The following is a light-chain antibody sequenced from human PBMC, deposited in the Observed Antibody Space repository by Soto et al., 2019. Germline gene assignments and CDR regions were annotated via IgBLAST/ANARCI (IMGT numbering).Light chain of an antibody. V-gene: IGKV3-11*01. CDR2: DAS. CDR1: QSVSSY. J-gene: IGKJ4*01. Sequence: EIVLTQSPATLSLSPGERATLSCRASQSVSSYLAWYQKKPGQAPRLLIYDASNRATGIPARFSGSGSGTDFTLTISSLEPEDFAVYYCQQRSNWPTALTFGGGTKVEIK. CDR3: QQRSNWPTALT.